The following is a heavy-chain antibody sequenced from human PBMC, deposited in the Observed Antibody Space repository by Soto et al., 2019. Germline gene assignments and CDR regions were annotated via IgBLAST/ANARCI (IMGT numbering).Heavy chain of an antibody. CDR2: IRSKAYGGTT. J-gene: IGHJ4*02. D-gene: IGHD3-10*01. CDR1: GFTFGDYA. V-gene: IGHV3-49*03. CDR3: TSPKGESLLWFGELFDY. Sequence: PGGSLRLSCTASGFTFGDYAMSWFRQAPGKGLEWVGFIRSKAYGGTTEYAASVKGRFTISRDDSKSIAYLQMNSLKTEDTAVYYCTSPKGESLLWFGELFDYWGQGTLVTVSS.